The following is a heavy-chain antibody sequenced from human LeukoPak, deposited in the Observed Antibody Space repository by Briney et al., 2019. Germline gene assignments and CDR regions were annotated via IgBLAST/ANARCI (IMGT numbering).Heavy chain of an antibody. CDR3: ARDRNYFDY. J-gene: IGHJ4*02. Sequence: TSETLSLTCTVSGGSISSSSYYGGWIRQPPGKGLEWIGSIYYSGGTYYNPSLKSRVTISVDTSKNQFSLKLSSVTAADTAVYYCARDRNYFDYWGQGTLVPVSS. CDR1: GGSISSSSYY. CDR2: IYYSGGT. V-gene: IGHV4-39*07.